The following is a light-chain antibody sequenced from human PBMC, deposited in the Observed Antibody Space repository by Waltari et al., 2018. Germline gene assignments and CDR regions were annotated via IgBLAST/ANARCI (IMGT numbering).Light chain of an antibody. J-gene: IGLJ3*02. Sequence: QPMLPQPPSLSGAPRQGVTISCSGSNSNIGTNAVSCSQHLPGQAPKLLIYYNNLVAAGGADRFSGAKSGTSAPLASSRLQSDDEAQYYCATWDDSRRGTVVGGGTKLTVL. CDR3: ATWDDSRRGTV. CDR2: YNN. CDR1: NSNIGTNA. V-gene: IGLV1-36*01.